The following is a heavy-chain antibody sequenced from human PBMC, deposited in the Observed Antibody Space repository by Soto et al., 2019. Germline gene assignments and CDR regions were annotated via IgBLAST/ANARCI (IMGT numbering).Heavy chain of an antibody. Sequence: GGSLRLSCAASGFTFSSYDMHWVRQATGKGLEWVSAIGTAGDPYYPGSVKGRFTISRENAKNSLYLQMDSLRAGDTAVYYCARAGADWLAFDIWGRGTMVTVSS. D-gene: IGHD3-9*01. CDR3: ARAGADWLAFDI. V-gene: IGHV3-13*05. CDR1: GFTFSSYD. CDR2: IGTAGDP. J-gene: IGHJ3*02.